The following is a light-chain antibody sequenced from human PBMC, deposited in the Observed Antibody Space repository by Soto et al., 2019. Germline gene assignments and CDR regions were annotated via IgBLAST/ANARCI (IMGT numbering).Light chain of an antibody. Sequence: QSVLTQPSSVSGSPGQWIAMSCTGTSSDVGSFSYVSWYQQHPGKAPKLLIYEVTKRPSGVSHRFSGSKSGNTASLTISGLQAEDEADYYCSSYTTSSSYVFGTGTKVTVL. CDR1: SSDVGSFSY. V-gene: IGLV2-14*01. CDR3: SSYTTSSSYV. CDR2: EVT. J-gene: IGLJ1*01.